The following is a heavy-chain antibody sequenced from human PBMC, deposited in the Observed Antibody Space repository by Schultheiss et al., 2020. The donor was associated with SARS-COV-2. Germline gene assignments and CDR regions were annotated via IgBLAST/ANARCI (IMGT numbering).Heavy chain of an antibody. D-gene: IGHD6-13*01. CDR3: ATLYSSSWYRSYNWFDP. V-gene: IGHV1-69*13. Sequence: SVKVSCKASGGTFSSYAISWVRQAPGQGLEWMGGIIPIFGTANYAQKFQGRVTITADESTSTAYMELSSLRSEDTAVYYCATLYSSSWYRSYNWFDPWGQGTLVTVSS. CDR1: GGTFSSYA. CDR2: IIPIFGTA. J-gene: IGHJ5*02.